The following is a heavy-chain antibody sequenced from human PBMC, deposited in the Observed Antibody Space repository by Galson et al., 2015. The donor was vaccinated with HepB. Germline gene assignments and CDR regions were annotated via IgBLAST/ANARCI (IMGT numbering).Heavy chain of an antibody. V-gene: IGHV1-24*01. CDR3: ATGPPTAMAQGGYFDY. CDR2: FDPEDGVT. CDR1: GYTLTELS. D-gene: IGHD5-18*01. Sequence: SVKVSCKVSGYTLTELSMHWVRRAPGKGLEWMGGFDPEDGVTIYAQKFQGRVTMTEDTSTDTAYTELSSLRSEDTAVYYCATGPPTAMAQGGYFDYWGQGTLVAVSS. J-gene: IGHJ4*02.